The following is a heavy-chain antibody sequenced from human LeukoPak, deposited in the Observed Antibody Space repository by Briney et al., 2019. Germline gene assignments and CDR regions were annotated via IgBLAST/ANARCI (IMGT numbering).Heavy chain of an antibody. CDR1: GYTFPGYY. J-gene: IGHJ5*02. Sequence: GASVKVSCKASGYTFPGYYMHWVRQAPGQRLEWMGWINPYSGGTKYAQNFQGRVTMTRDPSISTAYMELSRLRSDDTASYYCARDPSSWGSLNYFDPWGQGTLVTVSS. D-gene: IGHD2-2*01. CDR2: INPYSGGT. V-gene: IGHV1-2*02. CDR3: ARDPSSWGSLNYFDP.